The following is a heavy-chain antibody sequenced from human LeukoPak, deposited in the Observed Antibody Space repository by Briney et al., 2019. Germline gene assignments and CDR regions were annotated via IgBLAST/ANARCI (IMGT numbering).Heavy chain of an antibody. CDR1: GFTFSSYA. V-gene: IGHV3-23*01. CDR3: AKDQSRYYYDSSGYSPFDY. J-gene: IGHJ4*02. CDR2: ISGSGGST. Sequence: GGSLRLSXAASGFTFSSYAMSWVRQAPGKGLEWVSAISGSGGSTYYADSVKGRFTISRDNSKNTLYLQMNSLRAEDTAVYYCAKDQSRYYYDSSGYSPFDYWGQGTLVTVSS. D-gene: IGHD3-22*01.